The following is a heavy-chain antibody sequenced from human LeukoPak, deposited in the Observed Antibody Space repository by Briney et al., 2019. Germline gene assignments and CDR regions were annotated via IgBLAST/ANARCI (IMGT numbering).Heavy chain of an antibody. V-gene: IGHV3-30*18. D-gene: IGHD3-22*01. CDR1: GFTFSNYD. J-gene: IGHJ4*02. Sequence: QPGRSLRLSCAASGFTFSNYDIHWVRQAPGKWLEWATIISYDGSNKYYADSVKGRFTISRDNSKNTLYLQMNSLRAEDTAVYYCTKGPDTSGYYSLDYWGQGALVTVSS. CDR2: ISYDGSNK. CDR3: TKGPDTSGYYSLDY.